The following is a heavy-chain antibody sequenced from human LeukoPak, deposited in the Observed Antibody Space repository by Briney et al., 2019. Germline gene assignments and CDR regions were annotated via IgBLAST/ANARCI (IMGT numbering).Heavy chain of an antibody. D-gene: IGHD1-26*01. V-gene: IGHV1-46*01. CDR1: GYSFTSYY. J-gene: IGHJ5*02. Sequence: ASVKVSCKASGYSFTSYYMHWVRQAPGQGLEWMGLINPSGSSTTYAQRFQGRVTMTRDISTSTDYMELTSLTSDDTAMYYCARDNSVGETAXWXDPWXXXTXXTVS. CDR2: INPSGSST. CDR3: ARDNSVGETAXWXDP.